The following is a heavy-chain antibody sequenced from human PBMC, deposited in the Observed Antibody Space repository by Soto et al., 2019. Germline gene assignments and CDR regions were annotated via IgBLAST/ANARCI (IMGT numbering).Heavy chain of an antibody. CDR3: AKYSSNTYYYYYGMDV. Sequence: SQTLSLTCAISGDSVSSNSAAWNWIRQSPSRGLEWLGRTYYRSKWYNDYAVSVKSRITINPDTSKNQFSLQLNSVTPEDTAVYYCAKYSSNTYYYYYGMDVWGQGTTVTVSS. J-gene: IGHJ6*02. CDR2: TYYRSKWYN. V-gene: IGHV6-1*01. CDR1: GDSVSSNSAA. D-gene: IGHD6-13*01.